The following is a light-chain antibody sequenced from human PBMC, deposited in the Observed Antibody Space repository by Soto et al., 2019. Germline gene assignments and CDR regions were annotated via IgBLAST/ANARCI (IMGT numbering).Light chain of an antibody. CDR2: LNSDGSH. Sequence: QLVLTQSPSASASLGASVKLTCTLSSGYSTYGIAWHQQQPEKGPRFLMKLNSDGSHNKEDGIPDRFSGSSSGAERYLTISSLQLEDEADYYCQTWGTGIGVFGGGTKLTVL. V-gene: IGLV4-69*01. CDR1: SGYSTYG. CDR3: QTWGTGIGV. J-gene: IGLJ3*02.